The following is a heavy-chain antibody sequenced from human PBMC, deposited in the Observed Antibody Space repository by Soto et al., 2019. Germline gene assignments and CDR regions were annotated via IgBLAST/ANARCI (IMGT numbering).Heavy chain of an antibody. J-gene: IGHJ4*02. CDR1: GGSISSYY. Sequence: ASETLSLTCTVSGGSISSYYWSWIRQPAGKGLEWIGRIYTSGSTNYNPSLKSRVTMSVDTSKNQFSLKLSSVTAADTAVYYCARAGYSSSAGADFDYWGQGTLVTVSS. V-gene: IGHV4-4*07. CDR2: IYTSGST. CDR3: ARAGYSSSAGADFDY. D-gene: IGHD6-6*01.